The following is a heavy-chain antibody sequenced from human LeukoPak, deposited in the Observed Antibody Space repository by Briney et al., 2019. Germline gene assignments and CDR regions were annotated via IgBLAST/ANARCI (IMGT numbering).Heavy chain of an antibody. CDR1: GFTFSNYA. Sequence: GGSLRLSCAASGFTFSNYAMSWVRQSPEKGLEWVSTISSSGGSTYYADSVKGRFTISRDNSRNTLYLQMNSLRAEDTAVYYCAKSIALTTYYFDYWGQGALVTVSS. V-gene: IGHV3-23*01. CDR3: AKSIALTTYYFDY. CDR2: ISSSGGST. D-gene: IGHD4-17*01. J-gene: IGHJ4*02.